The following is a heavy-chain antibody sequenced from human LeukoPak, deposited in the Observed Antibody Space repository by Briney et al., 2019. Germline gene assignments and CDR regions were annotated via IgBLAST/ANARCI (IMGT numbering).Heavy chain of an antibody. CDR3: AKEESIAVSPSDFY. CDR1: GFTFSSYG. D-gene: IGHD6-19*01. V-gene: IGHV3-23*01. CDR2: ISGTGGSS. Sequence: GGTLRLSCAASGFTFSSYGMSWVRQAPAKGLEWVSAISGTGGSSYYADSVKGRFTISRDNSKNTLYLQMNSLRAEDTAVYYCAKEESIAVSPSDFYWGQGTLVTVSS. J-gene: IGHJ4*02.